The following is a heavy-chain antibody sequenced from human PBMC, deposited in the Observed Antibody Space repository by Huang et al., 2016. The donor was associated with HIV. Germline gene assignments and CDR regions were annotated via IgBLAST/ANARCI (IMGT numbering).Heavy chain of an antibody. CDR1: GFIFSNFA. CDR2: ISYDGRSD. CDR3: AKESRWFSDFDQ. V-gene: IGHV3-30*04. J-gene: IGHJ5*02. Sequence: QVQLVESGGGVVQPGTSLRLSCTASGFIFSNFALHWVRQTPGKGLEWVAVISYDGRSDRYADSVKGRFTISRDNDKNTLSLEMNRLRHDDTAIYYCAKESRWFSDFDQWGQGTLVTVSS. D-gene: IGHD2-15*01.